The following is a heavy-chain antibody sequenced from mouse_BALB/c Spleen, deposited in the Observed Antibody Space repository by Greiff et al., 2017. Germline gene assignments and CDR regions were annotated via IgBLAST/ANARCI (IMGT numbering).Heavy chain of an antibody. CDR1: GYTFTSYW. D-gene: IGHD2-10*01. CDR3: ARRAAYYGNYGYAMDY. CDR2: INPSTGYT. Sequence: QVQLKESGAELAKPGASVKMSCKASGYTFTSYWMHWVKQRPGQGLEWIGYINPSTGYTEYNQKFKDKATLTADKSSSTAYMQLSSLTSEDSAVYYCARRAAYYGNYGYAMDYWGQGTSVTVSS. V-gene: IGHV1-7*01. J-gene: IGHJ4*01.